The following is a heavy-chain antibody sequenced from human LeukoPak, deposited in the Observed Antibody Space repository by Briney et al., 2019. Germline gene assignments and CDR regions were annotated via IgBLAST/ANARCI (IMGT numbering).Heavy chain of an antibody. CDR1: GVTFSIYW. CDR2: MKLNGGVE. D-gene: IGHD2-15*01. J-gene: IGHJ5*02. V-gene: IGHV3-7*02. Sequence: GGSLRLSCAASGVTFSIYWMSWVRQGPGEGREWVAKMKLNGGVEYYVESVKGGFTISSDNAKNSLYLQMNSLRVDDTAVYYCARWARYCSSGSCYSWFDPWGQGTLVTVSS. CDR3: ARWARYCSSGSCYSWFDP.